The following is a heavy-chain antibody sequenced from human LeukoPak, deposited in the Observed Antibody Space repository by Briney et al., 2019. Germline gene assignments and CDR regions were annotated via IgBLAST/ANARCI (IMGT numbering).Heavy chain of an antibody. CDR2: INPDSGVT. J-gene: IGHJ3*02. Sequence: VASVKVSCKASGGTFSSYAISWVRQAPGQGLEWMGWINPDSGVTNYPQKFQGRVTMTRDTSSSTAYMELIRLRSDDTAVYYCARDGTFDIWGQGTMVTVSS. D-gene: IGHD2-15*01. V-gene: IGHV1-2*02. CDR1: GGTFSSYA. CDR3: ARDGTFDI.